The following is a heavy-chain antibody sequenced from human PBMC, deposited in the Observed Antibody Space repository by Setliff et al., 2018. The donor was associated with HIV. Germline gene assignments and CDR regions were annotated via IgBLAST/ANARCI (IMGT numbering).Heavy chain of an antibody. CDR2: TYPGDSTT. J-gene: IGHJ4*02. Sequence: GESLKISCKASGYSFSDYWIGWVRQMPGKGLEWMGVTYPGDSTTRYSPSFQGQVTISADKSISTAYLQWSSLKASDTAMYYCARRMWQQDSKFMYYFDYWGQGTLVTVSS. D-gene: IGHD6-13*01. CDR3: ARRMWQQDSKFMYYFDY. V-gene: IGHV5-51*01. CDR1: GYSFSDYW.